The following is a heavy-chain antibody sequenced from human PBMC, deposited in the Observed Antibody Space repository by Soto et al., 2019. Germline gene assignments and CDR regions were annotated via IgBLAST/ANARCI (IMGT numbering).Heavy chain of an antibody. CDR2: VYYSGSS. CDR1: VDSISGGASF. V-gene: IGHV4-31*03. J-gene: IGHJ5*02. Sequence: PSETLCLTCTFSVDSISGGASFWSWIRQPRGKGLEWIANVYYSGSSYYNPSLKSRLTISVDTTKNQFSLQLKSMTAADTAVYYCAKLSCTSSTCYFPGWFDPWGQGTLVTSPQ. D-gene: IGHD2-2*01. CDR3: AKLSCTSSTCYFPGWFDP.